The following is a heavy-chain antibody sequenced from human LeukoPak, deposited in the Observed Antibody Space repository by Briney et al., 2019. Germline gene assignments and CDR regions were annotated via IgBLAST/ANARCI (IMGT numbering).Heavy chain of an antibody. J-gene: IGHJ3*02. D-gene: IGHD2-15*01. V-gene: IGHV1-46*01. Sequence: ASVRVSCKASGYTFTSYYMHWVRQAPGQGLGWMGIINPSGGSTSYAQKFQGRVTMTRDTPTSTVYMELSSLRAEDTAVYYCLVLGYCSGGSCPPNAFDIWGQGTMVSVSS. CDR3: LVLGYCSGGSCPPNAFDI. CDR2: INPSGGST. CDR1: GYTFTSYY.